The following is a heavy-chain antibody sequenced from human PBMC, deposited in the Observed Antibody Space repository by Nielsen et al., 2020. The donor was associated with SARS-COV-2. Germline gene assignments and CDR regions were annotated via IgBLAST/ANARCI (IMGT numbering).Heavy chain of an antibody. CDR2: INSDGSST. CDR3: AKLPGRGRGYSYGDVGY. V-gene: IGHV3-74*01. J-gene: IGHJ4*02. Sequence: GESLKISCAASGFIFSSYWMHWVRQAPGKGLVWVSRINSDGSSTTYADSVKGRFTISRDNSKNTLYLQMNSLRAEDTAVYYCAKLPGRGRGYSYGDVGYWGQGTLVTVSS. D-gene: IGHD5-18*01. CDR1: GFIFSSYW.